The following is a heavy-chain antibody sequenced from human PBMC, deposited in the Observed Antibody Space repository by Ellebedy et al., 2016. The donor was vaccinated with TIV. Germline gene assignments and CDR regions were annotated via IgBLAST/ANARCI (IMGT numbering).Heavy chain of an antibody. CDR3: AKEKSYSGSESYLGRAFDY. V-gene: IGHV3-7*03. Sequence: GESLKISXAASGFPFSDYFMTWIRQAPGKGLEWVANVKQDGLEKYYADSVKGRFTISRDNSKKSLYLQMNSLRTEDTAFYYCAKEKSYSGSESYLGRAFDYWGQGTLVTVSS. CDR1: GFPFSDYF. D-gene: IGHD3-10*01. J-gene: IGHJ4*02. CDR2: VKQDGLEK.